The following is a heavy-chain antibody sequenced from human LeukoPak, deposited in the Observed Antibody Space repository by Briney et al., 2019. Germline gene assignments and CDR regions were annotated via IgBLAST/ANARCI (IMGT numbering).Heavy chain of an antibody. J-gene: IGHJ4*02. V-gene: IGHV1-69*01. D-gene: IGHD3-22*01. Sequence: ASVKVSCKASGGTFSSYAISWVRQAPGQGLEWMGGIIPIFGTANYAQKFQGRVTITADESTSTAYMELSSLRSEDTAVYYCARDLMYYYDSSGYYALRYRGQGTLVTVSS. CDR3: ARDLMYYYDSSGYYALRY. CDR1: GGTFSSYA. CDR2: IIPIFGTA.